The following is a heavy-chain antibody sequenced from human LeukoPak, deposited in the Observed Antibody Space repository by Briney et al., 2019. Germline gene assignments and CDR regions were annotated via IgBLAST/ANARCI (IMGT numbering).Heavy chain of an antibody. CDR1: GGSISSYY. J-gene: IGHJ4*02. Sequence: SETLSLTCTVSGGSISSYYWSWIRQPAGKGLEWIGRIYTSGSTNYNPSLKSRVTMSVDTSKNQFSLKLSSVTAADTAVYYCARWSYYGSGNYLYDDWGQGTLVTVSS. V-gene: IGHV4-4*07. CDR3: ARWSYYGSGNYLYDD. D-gene: IGHD3-10*01. CDR2: IYTSGST.